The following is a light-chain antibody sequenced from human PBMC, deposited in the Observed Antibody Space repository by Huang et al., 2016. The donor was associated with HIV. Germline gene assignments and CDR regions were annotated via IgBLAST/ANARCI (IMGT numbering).Light chain of an antibody. Sequence: DIVMTQSPDSLAVSLGERAAINCKSSQSVLYSSNNKNYLAWYQQKPGQSPTLLIYWASTREPVVPDRFNGSGSGTDFTLTISSLQTEDVAVYYCQQYFSTSLTFGGGTKVEIK. CDR3: QQYFSTSLT. CDR1: QSVLYSSNNKNY. J-gene: IGKJ4*01. CDR2: WAS. V-gene: IGKV4-1*01.